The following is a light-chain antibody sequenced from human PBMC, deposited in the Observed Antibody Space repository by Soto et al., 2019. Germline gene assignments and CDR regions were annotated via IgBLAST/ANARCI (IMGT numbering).Light chain of an antibody. CDR3: SLFTSRFTFV. CDR2: EVT. J-gene: IGLJ1*01. V-gene: IGLV2-14*01. CDR1: RSDVGAYNY. Sequence: QSVLAHPASVSGSPGQSIAISCTGTRSDVGAYNYVSWYQQHPGKAPKLMISEVTNRPSGVSDRFSGSKSGNTASLTISGLQAEYEDDYYSSLFTSRFTFVFGTGTKVT.